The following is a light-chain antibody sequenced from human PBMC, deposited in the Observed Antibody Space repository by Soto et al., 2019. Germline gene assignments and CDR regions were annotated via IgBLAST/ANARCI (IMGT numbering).Light chain of an antibody. J-gene: IGKJ1*01. CDR3: PQYGSTPRT. Sequence: EIVLTQSPGTLSLSPGERATLSCRASQSVSSNYVAWYQQKPGQAPRLLVHGASTRVTGIPDRFPGSGSETDFTLTISRLEPEDFAVYFCPQYGSTPRTFGQGTKVEVK. CDR1: QSVSSNY. V-gene: IGKV3-20*01. CDR2: GAS.